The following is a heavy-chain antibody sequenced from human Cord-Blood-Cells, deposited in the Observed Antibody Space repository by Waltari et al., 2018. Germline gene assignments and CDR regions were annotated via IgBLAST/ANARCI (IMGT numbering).Heavy chain of an antibody. D-gene: IGHD3-10*01. Sequence: NWVRQAPGKGLEWVSYISSSGSTIYYADSVKGRFTISRDNAKNSLYLQMNSLRAEDTAVYYCARDTPGYYGSGSYPRSYYFDCWGQGTLVTVSS. CDR3: ARDTPGYYGSGSYPRSYYFDC. CDR2: ISSSGSTI. J-gene: IGHJ4*02. V-gene: IGHV3-48*03.